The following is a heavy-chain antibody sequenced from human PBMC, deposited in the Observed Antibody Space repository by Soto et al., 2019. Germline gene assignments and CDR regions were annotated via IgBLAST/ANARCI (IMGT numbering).Heavy chain of an antibody. CDR1: RYTFTSSD. Sequence: PVEVSCKACRYTFTSSDINWARHSTGQGFEYLRRMNPNSGNTGYVKKFQGRVTITADESTSTAYMELSSLRSEDTAVYYCARDPPDYYGSGSYRINWFDSWCQGTLVTV. V-gene: IGHV1-8*01. CDR2: MNPNSGNT. CDR3: ARDPPDYYGSGSYRINWFDS. D-gene: IGHD3-10*01. J-gene: IGHJ5*01.